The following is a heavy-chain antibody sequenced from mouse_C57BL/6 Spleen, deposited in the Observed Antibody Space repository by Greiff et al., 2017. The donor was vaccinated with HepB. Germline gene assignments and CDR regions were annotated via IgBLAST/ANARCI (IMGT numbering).Heavy chain of an antibody. D-gene: IGHD1-1*01. CDR2: ISNGGGST. V-gene: IGHV5-12*01. J-gene: IGHJ4*01. CDR1: GFTFSDYY. CDR3: ARQGVVAYYYAMDY. Sequence: EVKLMESGGGLVQPGGSLKLSCAASGFTFSDYYMYWVRQTPEKRLEWVAYISNGGGSTYYPDTVKGRFTISRDNAKNTLYLQMSRLKSEDTAMYYCARQGVVAYYYAMDYWGQGTSVTVSS.